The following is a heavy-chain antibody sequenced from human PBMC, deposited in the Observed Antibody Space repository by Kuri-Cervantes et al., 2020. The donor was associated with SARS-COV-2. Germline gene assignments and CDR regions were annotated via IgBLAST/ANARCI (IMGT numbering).Heavy chain of an antibody. CDR1: GFTFGSYG. J-gene: IGHJ6*02. V-gene: IGHV3-30*18. CDR2: ISYDGSNK. Sequence: GESLKISCAASGFTFGSYGMHWVRQAPGKGLEWVAVISYDGSNKYYADSVKGRFTISGDNSKNTLYLQMNSLRAEDTAVYYCAKDIDIVVVPAYYYYYGMDVWGQGTTVTVSS. D-gene: IGHD2-2*01. CDR3: AKDIDIVVVPAYYYYYGMDV.